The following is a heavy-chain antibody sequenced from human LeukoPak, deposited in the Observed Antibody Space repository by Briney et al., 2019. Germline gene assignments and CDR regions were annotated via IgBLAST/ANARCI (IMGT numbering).Heavy chain of an antibody. CDR1: GYTFTIYA. CDR2: INAGNGNT. V-gene: IGHV1-3*01. CDR3: ARESVAVARENWFDP. D-gene: IGHD6-19*01. J-gene: IGHJ5*02. Sequence: ASVKVSFTASGYTFTIYAMHWVRQAPGQRRERMGWINAGNGNTKYSQKFQGRVTITRDTSASTAYMELSSLRSEDTAVYYCARESVAVARENWFDPWGQGTLVTVSS.